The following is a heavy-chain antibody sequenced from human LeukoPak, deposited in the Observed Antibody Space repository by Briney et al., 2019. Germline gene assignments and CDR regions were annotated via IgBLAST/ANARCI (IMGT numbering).Heavy chain of an antibody. D-gene: IGHD3-22*01. Sequence: PGGSLRLSCAASGFTFSSYGMHWVRQAPGKGLEWVAFIRYDGSNKYYADSVKGRFTISRDNSKNTLYLQMNSLRAEDTAVYYCAKEGDYYDSSGYYVDYWGQGTLVTVSS. CDR3: AKEGDYYDSSGYYVDY. J-gene: IGHJ4*02. CDR2: IRYDGSNK. CDR1: GFTFSSYG. V-gene: IGHV3-30*02.